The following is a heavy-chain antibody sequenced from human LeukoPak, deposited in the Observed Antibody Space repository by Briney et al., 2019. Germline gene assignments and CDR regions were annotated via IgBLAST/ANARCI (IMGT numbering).Heavy chain of an antibody. CDR1: GLTFRSYW. CDR3: AVSGCSSTCYYYMDV. V-gene: IGHV3-74*01. D-gene: IGHD2-2*01. J-gene: IGHJ6*03. Sequence: QPGGSLTLSCAASGLTFRSYWMHWVRQAPGKGLVCVSRINSDGSSTSYADSVKGRFTISRDNAKNTLFLQMNSLRAEDTAVYYCAVSGCSSTCYYYMDVWGKGTTVTVS. CDR2: INSDGSST.